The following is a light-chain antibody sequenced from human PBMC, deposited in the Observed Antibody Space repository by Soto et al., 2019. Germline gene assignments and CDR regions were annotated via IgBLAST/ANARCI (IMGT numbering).Light chain of an antibody. CDR2: DVS. J-gene: IGLJ2*01. Sequence: QSVLTQPASVSGSPGPSITISCTGTSSDVANYDLVSWYQHHPGKAPKLILYDVSERPSGISDRFSGSKSGNTASLTISGLQAEDEADYYCSSYAGFDIPVVFGGGTQLTVL. CDR1: SSDVANYDL. CDR3: SSYAGFDIPVV. V-gene: IGLV2-23*02.